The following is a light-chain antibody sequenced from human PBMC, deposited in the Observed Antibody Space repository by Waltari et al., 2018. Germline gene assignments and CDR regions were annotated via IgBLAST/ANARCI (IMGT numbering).Light chain of an antibody. CDR1: QSVGKY. CDR3: QQSYSTPQT. V-gene: IGKV3D-20*02. Sequence: EIVLTQSPGTLSLSPGERATLSCRASQSVGKYLAWYQQKPGQAPRLLIYETYRRATGTPDRFSGSGSGTDFSLTISRLEPEDFATYYCQQSYSTPQTFGQGTKVEIK. CDR2: ETY. J-gene: IGKJ1*01.